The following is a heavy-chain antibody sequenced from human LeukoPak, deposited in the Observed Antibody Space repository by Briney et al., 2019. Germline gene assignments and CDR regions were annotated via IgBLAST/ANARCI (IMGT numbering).Heavy chain of an antibody. D-gene: IGHD3-3*01. Sequence: ASVKVSCKASGYTFTSYYMHWVRQAPGQGLEWMGIINPSGGSTSYAQKFQGRVTMTRDTSTSTVYMELSSLRSEDTAVYYCARERGAIFGLVKTWFDPWGQGTLVTVSS. CDR2: INPSGGST. CDR1: GYTFTSYY. CDR3: ARERGAIFGLVKTWFDP. V-gene: IGHV1-46*01. J-gene: IGHJ5*02.